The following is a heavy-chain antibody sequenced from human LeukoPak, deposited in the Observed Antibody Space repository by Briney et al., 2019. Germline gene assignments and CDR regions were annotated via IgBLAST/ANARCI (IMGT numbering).Heavy chain of an antibody. CDR3: ARDLGNWNDVGWFDP. V-gene: IGHV3-48*03. CDR1: GFTFSSYE. Sequence: PGGSLRLSCAASGFTFSSYEMNWVRQAPGKGLEWVSYISSSGSTIYYADSVKGRFTISRDNAKNSLYLQMNSLRAEDTAVYYCARDLGNWNDVGWFDPWGQETLVTVSS. J-gene: IGHJ5*02. D-gene: IGHD1-20*01. CDR2: ISSSGSTI.